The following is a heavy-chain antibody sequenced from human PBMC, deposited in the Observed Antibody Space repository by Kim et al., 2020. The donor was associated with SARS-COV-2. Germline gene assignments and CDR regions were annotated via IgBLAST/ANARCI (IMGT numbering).Heavy chain of an antibody. D-gene: IGHD1-26*01. V-gene: IGHV4-4*08. Sequence: CDTSLKSRVTIAVDTSKYQFSLKLSAVTAADTALFYCARETRGSSAIDYWGQGTLVTVSS. J-gene: IGHJ4*02. CDR3: ARETRGSSAIDY.